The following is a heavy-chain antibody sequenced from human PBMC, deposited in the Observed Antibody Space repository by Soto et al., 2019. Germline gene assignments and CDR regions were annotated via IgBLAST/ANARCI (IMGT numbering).Heavy chain of an antibody. CDR3: ARSVVVTAKRPSWVDG. D-gene: IGHD2-21*02. CDR2: IIPIFGTA. CDR1: GGTFSSYA. Sequence: SVKVSCKASGGTFSSYAISWVRQAPGQGLEWMGGIIPIFGTANYAQKFQGRVTITADESTSTAYMELSSLRSEDTAVYYCARSVVVTAKRPSWVDGWGQGTTVTVSS. V-gene: IGHV1-69*13. J-gene: IGHJ6*02.